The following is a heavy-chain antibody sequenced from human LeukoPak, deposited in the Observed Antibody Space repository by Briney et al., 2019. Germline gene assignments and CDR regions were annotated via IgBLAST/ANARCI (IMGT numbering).Heavy chain of an antibody. J-gene: IGHJ4*02. Sequence: PGGSLRLSCAASGFTFDDYAMHWVRQAPGKGLEWVSGISWNSGSIGYADSVKGRFTISRDNAKNSLYLQMNSLRAEDTALYYCAKDGEQWLEYYFDYWGQGTLVTVSS. CDR1: GFTFDDYA. V-gene: IGHV3-9*01. CDR2: ISWNSGSI. CDR3: AKDGEQWLEYYFDY. D-gene: IGHD6-19*01.